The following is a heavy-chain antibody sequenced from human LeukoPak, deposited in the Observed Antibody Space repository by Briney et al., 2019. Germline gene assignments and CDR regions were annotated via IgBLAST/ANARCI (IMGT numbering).Heavy chain of an antibody. V-gene: IGHV5-10-1*01. CDR2: IDPSDSYT. CDR1: GYTFTDNW. CDR3: ARNTGGTLTL. J-gene: IGHJ4*02. Sequence: GESLKISCTGSGYTFTDNWIRGVRRLPGKGLEWMGRIDPSDSYTQSIPSLQGHVTISTDKSISTAYLQWSSLKASDTAIYYCARNTGGTLTLWGQGTLVTVSS. D-gene: IGHD1-14*01.